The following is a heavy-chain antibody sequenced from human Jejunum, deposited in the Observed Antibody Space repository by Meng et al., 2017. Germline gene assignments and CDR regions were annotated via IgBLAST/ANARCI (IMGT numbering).Heavy chain of an antibody. CDR3: VRDQEGGLVAGG. CDR1: SGSINNNF. D-gene: IGHD6-19*01. Sequence: GSLRLSCTVSSGSINNNFWSWIRQPPGKGLEWIGFIHSSGLTKFNPSLESRVTFSVDTSKNQFSLKLSSVTAADTAVYYCVRDQEGGLVAGGWGQGTLVTVSS. J-gene: IGHJ1*01. V-gene: IGHV4-59*12. CDR2: IHSSGLT.